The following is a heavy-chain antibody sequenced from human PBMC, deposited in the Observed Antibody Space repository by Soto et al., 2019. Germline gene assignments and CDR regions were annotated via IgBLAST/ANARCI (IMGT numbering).Heavy chain of an antibody. CDR3: AKDQGGGSYPSHWYFDL. J-gene: IGHJ2*01. D-gene: IGHD1-26*01. CDR1: GFTFSSYG. V-gene: IGHV3-30*18. Sequence: QVQLVESGGGVVQPGRSLRLSCAASGFTFSSYGMHWVRQAPGKGLEWVAVISYDGSNKYYADSVKGRFTISRDNSKNTLYLQMNSLRAADTAVYYCAKDQGGGSYPSHWYFDLWGRGTLVTVSS. CDR2: ISYDGSNK.